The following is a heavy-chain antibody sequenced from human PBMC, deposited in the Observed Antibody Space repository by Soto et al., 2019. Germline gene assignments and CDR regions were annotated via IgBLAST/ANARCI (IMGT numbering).Heavy chain of an antibody. CDR1: GGSFSGYY. Sequence: GSLRLSCAVYGGSFSGYYWSWIRQPPGKGLEWIGEINHSGSTNYNPSLKSRVTISVDTSKNQFSLKLSSVTAADTAVYYCARGFIIQATVTTGRGYYGMDVWGQGTTVTVSS. CDR3: ARGFIIQATVTTGRGYYGMDV. J-gene: IGHJ6*02. V-gene: IGHV4-34*01. CDR2: INHSGST. D-gene: IGHD4-17*01.